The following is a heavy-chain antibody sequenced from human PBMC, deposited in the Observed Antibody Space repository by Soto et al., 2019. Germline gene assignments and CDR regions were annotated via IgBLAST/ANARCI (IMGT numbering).Heavy chain of an antibody. CDR2: IIPIFGTA. V-gene: IGHV1-69*13. CDR1: GGTFSSYA. D-gene: IGHD2-2*01. Sequence: SVKVSCKASGGTFSSYAISWVRQAPGQGLEWMGGIIPIFGTANYAQKFQGRVTITADESTSTAYMELSSLRSEDTAVYYCARGFAFAAIYYYYMDVWGKGTTVTVSS. CDR3: ARGFAFAAIYYYYMDV. J-gene: IGHJ6*03.